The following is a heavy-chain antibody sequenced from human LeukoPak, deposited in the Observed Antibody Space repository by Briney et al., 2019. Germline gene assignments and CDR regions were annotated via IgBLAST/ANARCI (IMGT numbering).Heavy chain of an antibody. CDR3: AKHMRATNTYSFFGLDV. CDR2: INWNGGGT. Sequence: GGSLRLSCAATGFTFKDYGMHWVRQPPGKGLEWVSSINWNGGGTDYADSVEGRFTISRDNAKNSLYLQLSSLRPEDTALYYCAKHMRATNTYSFFGLDVWGQGTLVTVSS. J-gene: IGHJ4*02. D-gene: IGHD1-26*01. V-gene: IGHV3-9*01. CDR1: GFTFKDYG.